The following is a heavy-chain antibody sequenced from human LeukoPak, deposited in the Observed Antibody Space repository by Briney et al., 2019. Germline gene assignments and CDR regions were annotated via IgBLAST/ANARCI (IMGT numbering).Heavy chain of an antibody. D-gene: IGHD3-10*01. CDR3: ARESWFGDLDYRAYYFDY. V-gene: IGHV4-4*02. J-gene: IGHJ4*02. CDR1: GGSISSTNW. CDR2: IYHSGNT. Sequence: PSQTLSLTCAVSGGSISSTNWWSWVRQPPGKGLEWIGEIYHSGNTNYNPSLKSRVTISVDKSKNQFSLKLSSVTAADTAVYYCARESWFGDLDYRAYYFDYWGQGTLVTVSS.